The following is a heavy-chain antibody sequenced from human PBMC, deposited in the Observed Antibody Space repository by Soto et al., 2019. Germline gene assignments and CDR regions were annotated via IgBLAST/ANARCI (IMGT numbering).Heavy chain of an antibody. CDR1: VFTFSSYS. CDR2: FRSGGDDGTT. J-gene: IGHJ4*02. CDR3: AKKVNSGPGSQYFDY. Sequence: GALRVSCVASVFTFSSYSMSWVRQAPGKGLEWVSGFRSGGDDGTTYYADSVKGRFTISRDNSKNTLFLQMNSLRAEDTAIYYCAKKVNSGPGSQYFDYWGQGTLVTVSS. D-gene: IGHD3-10*01. V-gene: IGHV3-23*01.